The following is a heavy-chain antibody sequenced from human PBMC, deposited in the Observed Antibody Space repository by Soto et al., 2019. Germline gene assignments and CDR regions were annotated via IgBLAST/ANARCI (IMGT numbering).Heavy chain of an antibody. CDR3: AGIVATEDFDY. Sequence: QVQLVQSGAEVKKPGSSVKVSCKASGGTFSSYTISWVRQAPGQGLEWMGRIIPILGIANYAKKFQGRVTITADKSTSTAYMELSSLRSEDTAVYYCAGIVATEDFDYWGQGTLVTVSS. CDR1: GGTFSSYT. CDR2: IIPILGIA. D-gene: IGHD5-12*01. J-gene: IGHJ4*02. V-gene: IGHV1-69*02.